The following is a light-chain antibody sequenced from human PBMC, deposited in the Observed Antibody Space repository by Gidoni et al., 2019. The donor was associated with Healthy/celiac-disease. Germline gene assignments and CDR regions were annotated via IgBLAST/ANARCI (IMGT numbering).Light chain of an antibody. CDR3: QQYYSTPWT. CDR2: WAS. V-gene: IGKV4-1*01. CDR1: QSVLYSSNNKNY. J-gene: IGKJ1*01. Sequence: DIVMTQSPDSLAVSLGERATINCKSSQSVLYSSNNKNYLAWYQQKPGQPPKLLIYWASTRESGVPDRFSGSGFGTDFTLTISSLQAEDVAVYYCQQYYSTPWTFGQXTKVEIK.